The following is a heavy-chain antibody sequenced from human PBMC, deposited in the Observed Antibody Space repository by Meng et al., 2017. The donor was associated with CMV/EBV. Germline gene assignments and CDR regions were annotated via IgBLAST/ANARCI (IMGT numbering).Heavy chain of an antibody. CDR3: ARGPEVDYGDYVGLDY. CDR2: IYTSGST. CDR1: GGSISSYD. D-gene: IGHD4-17*01. Sequence: VPLQGPGPGPVKPPGTLSLPGPVAGGSISSYDRGWIRQPAGKGLEWIGRIYTSGSTNYNPSLKSRVTMSVDTSKNQFSLKLSSVTAADTAVYYCARGPEVDYGDYVGLDYWGQGTLVTVSS. J-gene: IGHJ4*02. V-gene: IGHV4-4*07.